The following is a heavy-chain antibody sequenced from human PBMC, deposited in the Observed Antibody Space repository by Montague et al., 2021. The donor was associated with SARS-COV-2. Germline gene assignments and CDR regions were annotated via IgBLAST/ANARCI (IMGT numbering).Heavy chain of an antibody. Sequence: SETLSLTCTVSGGSIGSSSYYWGWIRQPPGKGLEWIGSIYYSGSTYYNPSLKSRVTISVDTSKNQFSLKLSSVTAADTAVYYCATYYDILTGYYIDAFDIWGQGTMVTVSS. J-gene: IGHJ3*02. D-gene: IGHD3-9*01. V-gene: IGHV4-39*01. CDR3: ATYYDILTGYYIDAFDI. CDR1: GGSIGSSSYY. CDR2: IYYSGST.